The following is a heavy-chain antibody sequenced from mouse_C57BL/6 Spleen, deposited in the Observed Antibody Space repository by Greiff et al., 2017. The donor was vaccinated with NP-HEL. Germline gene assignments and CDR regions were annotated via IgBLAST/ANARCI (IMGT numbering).Heavy chain of an antibody. CDR1: GYTFTDYY. D-gene: IGHD2-2*01. Sequence: EVQLQQSGPELVKPGASVKISCKASGYTFTDYYMNWVKQSHGKSLEWIGDINPNNGGTSYNQKFKGKATLTVDKSSSTAYMELRSLTSEDAAVYYCDGYEGYWGQGTTLTVSS. CDR3: DGYEGY. CDR2: INPNNGGT. J-gene: IGHJ2*01. V-gene: IGHV1-26*01.